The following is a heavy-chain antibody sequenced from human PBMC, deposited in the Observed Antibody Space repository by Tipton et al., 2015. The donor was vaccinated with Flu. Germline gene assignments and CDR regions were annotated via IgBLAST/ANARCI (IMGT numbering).Heavy chain of an antibody. CDR1: GFTFSSYA. Sequence: SLRLSCAASGFTFSSYAMSWVRQAPGKGLEWVSGISASSGSTYYAHSVKGRFTISRDNSKNTLYLQMSSLRPEDTAVYYCAKVIPELVAGLDYWGQGTLVTVPS. D-gene: IGHD6-19*01. CDR2: ISASSGST. J-gene: IGHJ4*02. V-gene: IGHV3-23*01. CDR3: AKVIPELVAGLDY.